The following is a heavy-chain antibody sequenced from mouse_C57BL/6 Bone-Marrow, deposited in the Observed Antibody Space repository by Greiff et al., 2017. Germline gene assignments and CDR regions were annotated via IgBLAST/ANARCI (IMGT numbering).Heavy chain of an antibody. CDR3: ARSAGSSYTWFAY. J-gene: IGHJ3*01. Sequence: EVKLVESGGGLVQPGGSLKLSCAASGFTFSDYYMYWVRQTPEKRLEWVAYICNGGGRTYYTDTVKGRFTLSRDNAKNTLYLQMRRLKSEDTAMYYCARSAGSSYTWFAYWGQGTLVTVSA. V-gene: IGHV5-12*01. D-gene: IGHD1-1*01. CDR1: GFTFSDYY. CDR2: ICNGGGRT.